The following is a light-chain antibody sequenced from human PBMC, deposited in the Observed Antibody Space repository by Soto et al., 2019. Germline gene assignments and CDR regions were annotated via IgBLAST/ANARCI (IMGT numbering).Light chain of an antibody. Sequence: QSALTQPASVSGSPGQSITISCTGTSSDVGSNNHVSWYQQHPGKAPKLMIYEGSERPSGASNRFSGSKSANTASLPISGLQAEDEADYYCCSYPGGGTWVFGGGTKLTVL. CDR1: SSDVGSNNH. CDR3: CSYPGGGTWV. J-gene: IGLJ3*02. V-gene: IGLV2-23*01. CDR2: EGS.